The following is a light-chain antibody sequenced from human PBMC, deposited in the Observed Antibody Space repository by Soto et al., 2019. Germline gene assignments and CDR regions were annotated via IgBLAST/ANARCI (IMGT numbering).Light chain of an antibody. CDR2: DAS. J-gene: IGKJ1*01. CDR1: QTISSW. Sequence: DIQMTQSPSTLSGSVGDRVTITCRASQTISSWLAWYQQKPGKAPKLLTYDASNLETGVPSRFSGSGSGTDFTFTISGLQPEDIATYYCQQYDNLPWTFGQGTKVDI. V-gene: IGKV1-33*01. CDR3: QQYDNLPWT.